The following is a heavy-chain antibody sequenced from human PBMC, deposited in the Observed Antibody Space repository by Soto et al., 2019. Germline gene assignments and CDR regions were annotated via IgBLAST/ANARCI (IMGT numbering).Heavy chain of an antibody. J-gene: IGHJ4*02. CDR2: ITDSGGST. V-gene: IGHV3-23*01. CDR1: VFTFNNYG. Sequence: VGSVRLSCAASVFTFNNYGMSCVRHPPGKGLEWVSAITDSGGSTYYADSVKGRFTISIDNSKNTVYLQMNSLRAEDMAVYYCAKHATVVNLPCFAYWGQGT. CDR3: AKHATVVNLPCFAY. D-gene: IGHD4-17*01.